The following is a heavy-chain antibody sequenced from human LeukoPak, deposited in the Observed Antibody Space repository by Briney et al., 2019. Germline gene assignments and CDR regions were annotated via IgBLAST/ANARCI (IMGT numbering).Heavy chain of an antibody. Sequence: GGSLTLACAPSKFSFNNAWISWVRQAPGEVLGWVGYIKSKMDVGTTNNSAAVQGRFTISRDDSKERLYLQMNSLKTEDTAVYYCTAVPHDSAVWGQGTLVTVSS. CDR2: IKSKMDVGTT. D-gene: IGHD3-22*01. J-gene: IGHJ4*02. CDR3: TAVPHDSAV. V-gene: IGHV3-15*01. CDR1: KFSFNNAW.